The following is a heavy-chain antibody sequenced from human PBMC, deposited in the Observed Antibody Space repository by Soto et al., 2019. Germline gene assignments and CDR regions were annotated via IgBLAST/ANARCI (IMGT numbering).Heavy chain of an antibody. CDR2: ISGSGGST. J-gene: IGHJ6*02. CDR3: AKGMLYSSSWYDNPDESYYYSGMDV. Sequence: PGGSLRLSCAASGFTFSSYAMSWVRQAPGKGLEWVSAISGSGGSTYYADSVKGRFTISRDNSKNTLYLQMNSLRAEDTAVYYCAKGMLYSSSWYDNPDESYYYSGMDVWGQGTTVTVS. V-gene: IGHV3-23*01. D-gene: IGHD6-13*01. CDR1: GFTFSSYA.